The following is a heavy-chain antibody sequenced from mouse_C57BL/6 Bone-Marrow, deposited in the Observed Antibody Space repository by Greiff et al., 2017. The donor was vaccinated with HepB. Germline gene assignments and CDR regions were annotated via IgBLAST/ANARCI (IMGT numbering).Heavy chain of an antibody. Sequence: EVQLVESGGGLVQPGGSLKLSCAASGFTFSDYGMAWVRQAPRKGPEWVAFISNLAYSIYYADTVTGRFTITRENAKNTLYLEMHSLRSEDTAMYFCSRRSYYGSIDYYAMDYCSQGTSATVSS. J-gene: IGHJ4*01. CDR3: SRRSYYGSIDYYAMDY. V-gene: IGHV5-15*01. CDR2: ISNLAYSI. D-gene: IGHD1-1*01. CDR1: GFTFSDYG.